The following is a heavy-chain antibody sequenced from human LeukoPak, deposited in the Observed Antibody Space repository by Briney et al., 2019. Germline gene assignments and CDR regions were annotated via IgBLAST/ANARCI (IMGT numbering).Heavy chain of an antibody. D-gene: IGHD3-22*01. CDR2: ISSSSYI. Sequence: PGGSLRLSCAASGFTFSSYSMNWVRQAPGKGLEWVSSISSSSYIYYADSVKGRFTISRDNSKNTLYLQMNSLRAEDTAVYYCAKDRLRYYYDSSGYYTDYWGQGTLVTVSS. V-gene: IGHV3-21*01. CDR1: GFTFSSYS. CDR3: AKDRLRYYYDSSGYYTDY. J-gene: IGHJ4*02.